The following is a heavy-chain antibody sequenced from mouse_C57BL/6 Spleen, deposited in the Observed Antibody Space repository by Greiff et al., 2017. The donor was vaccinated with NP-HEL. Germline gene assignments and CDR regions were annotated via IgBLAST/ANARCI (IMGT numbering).Heavy chain of an antibody. CDR3: ARSPLYDPYYFDY. V-gene: IGHV1-80*01. D-gene: IGHD2-3*01. CDR1: GYAFSSYW. J-gene: IGHJ2*01. CDR2: IYPGDGDT. Sequence: QVHVKQSGAELVKPGASVKISCKASGYAFSSYWMNWVKQRPGKGLEWIGQIYPGDGDTNYNGKFKGKATLTADKSSSTAYMQLSSLTSEDSAVYFCARSPLYDPYYFDYWGQGTTLTVSS.